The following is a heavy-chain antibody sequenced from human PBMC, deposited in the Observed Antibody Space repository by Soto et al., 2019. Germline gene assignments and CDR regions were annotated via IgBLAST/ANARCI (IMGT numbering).Heavy chain of an antibody. J-gene: IGHJ3*02. CDR1: GFTFSDYW. CDR2: IKQDGNEK. V-gene: IGHV3-7*01. Sequence: GGSLRLSCAVSGFTFSDYWMSWVRQAPGKGLEWVANIKQDGNEKYYVDSVKGRFTISRDNAKNSLYLQMNSLRAEDTAVYYCARDGYALRYFDWLAQDAFDIWGQGTMVTVSS. D-gene: IGHD3-9*01. CDR3: ARDGYALRYFDWLAQDAFDI.